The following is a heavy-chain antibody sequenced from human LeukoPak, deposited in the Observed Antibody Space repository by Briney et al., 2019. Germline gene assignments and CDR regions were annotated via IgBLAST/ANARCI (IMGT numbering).Heavy chain of an antibody. D-gene: IGHD3-10*01. Sequence: PGGSLRLSCAASGFTFSSYAMSWVRQAPGKGLEWVSATSGNGGSTYYADSVKGRFTISRDNSKNTLYLQMNSLRAEDTAVYYCAKDPYYYGSGSPFDYWGQGTLVTVSS. V-gene: IGHV3-23*01. J-gene: IGHJ4*02. CDR3: AKDPYYYGSGSPFDY. CDR2: TSGNGGST. CDR1: GFTFSSYA.